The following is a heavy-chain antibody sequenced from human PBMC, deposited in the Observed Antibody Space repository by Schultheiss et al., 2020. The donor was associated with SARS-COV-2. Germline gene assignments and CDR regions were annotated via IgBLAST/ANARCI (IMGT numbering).Heavy chain of an antibody. D-gene: IGHD3-3*01. V-gene: IGHV3-33*01. CDR1: GFTFSSFG. CDR3: ARDFFEWFGTAGY. CDR2: IWYDGSHK. J-gene: IGHJ4*02. Sequence: GESLKISCAASGFTFSSFGMHWVRQAPGKGLKWVAVIWYDGSHKYYADSVNGRFTISRDNSKNTLYLQMDSLRAEDTALYYCARDFFEWFGTAGYWGQGTLVTVSS.